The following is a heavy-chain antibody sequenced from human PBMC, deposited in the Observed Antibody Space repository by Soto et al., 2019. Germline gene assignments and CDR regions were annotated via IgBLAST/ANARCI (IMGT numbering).Heavy chain of an antibody. CDR3: ARIKTTYYGSGSYSRYYYYGMDV. CDR1: GGSVSSGSYY. Sequence: SETLSLTCTVSGGSVSSGSYYWSWIRQPPGKGLEWIGYIYYSGSTNYNPSLKSRVTISVDTSKNQFSLKLSSVTAADTAVYHCARIKTTYYGSGSYSRYYYYGMDVWGQGTTVTVSS. J-gene: IGHJ6*02. D-gene: IGHD3-10*01. V-gene: IGHV4-61*01. CDR2: IYYSGST.